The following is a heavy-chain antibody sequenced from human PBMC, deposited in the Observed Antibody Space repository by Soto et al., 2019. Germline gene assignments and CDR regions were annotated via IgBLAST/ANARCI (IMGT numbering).Heavy chain of an antibody. D-gene: IGHD2-15*01. J-gene: IGHJ3*02. V-gene: IGHV3-11*06. CDR3: ARGYGAFDI. Sequence: GSLRLSCAASGFTFSDYYMSWIRQAPGKGVEWVSYISGSSSFTNHVDSVKGRFTISRDNAKNSMYLQMNSLRAEDTAVYYCARGYGAFDIWGQGTLVTVSS. CDR2: ISGSSSFT. CDR1: GFTFSDYY.